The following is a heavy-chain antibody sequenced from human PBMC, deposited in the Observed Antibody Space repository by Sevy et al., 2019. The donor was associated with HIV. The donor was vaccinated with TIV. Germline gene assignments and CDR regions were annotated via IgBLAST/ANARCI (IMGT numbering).Heavy chain of an antibody. J-gene: IGHJ4*02. CDR3: AKAGYCSGGSCYFFDY. Sequence: GGSLRLSCAASGFTFSSYGMHWVRQAPGKGLEWVAVISYDGSNKYYADSVKGRFTISSDNSKNTLYLQMNSLRAEDTAVYYCAKAGYCSGGSCYFFDYWGQGTLVTVSS. V-gene: IGHV3-30*18. CDR1: GFTFSSYG. D-gene: IGHD2-15*01. CDR2: ISYDGSNK.